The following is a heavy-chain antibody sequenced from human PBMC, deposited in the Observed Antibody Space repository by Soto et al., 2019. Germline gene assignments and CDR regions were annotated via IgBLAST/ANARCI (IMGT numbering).Heavy chain of an antibody. J-gene: IGHJ6*01. CDR3: ARIVVVVPAAKNYYYYGMDV. Sequence: SGPTLVNPTQTLTLTRTLSGFSLSTSGMCVSWIRQPPGKALEWLALIDWDDDKYYSTSLKTRLTISKDTSKNQVVLTMTNMDPVDTATYYCARIVVVVPAAKNYYYYGMDVWGQGTTVTVSS. V-gene: IGHV2-70*01. CDR2: IDWDDDK. D-gene: IGHD2-2*01. CDR1: GFSLSTSGMC.